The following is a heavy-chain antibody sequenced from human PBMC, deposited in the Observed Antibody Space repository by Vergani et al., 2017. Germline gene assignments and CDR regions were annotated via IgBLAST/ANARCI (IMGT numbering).Heavy chain of an antibody. CDR3: TIYPRYCGDGSCYWLRDHHYYGMDV. V-gene: IGHV3-15*07. D-gene: IGHD2-21*01. CDR2: IKSTFDRGTT. Sequence: EVQLVESGGGIVKPGGSLRLSCVASGFSFRNAWMNWVRRTPGKGLEWVGRIKSTFDRGTTDYAAAVKGRFTISRDDSKNTLFLQMNGLKTEDVCVYYYTIYPRYCGDGSCYWLRDHHYYGMDVWGKGTTVTVSS. CDR1: GFSFRNAW. J-gene: IGHJ6*04.